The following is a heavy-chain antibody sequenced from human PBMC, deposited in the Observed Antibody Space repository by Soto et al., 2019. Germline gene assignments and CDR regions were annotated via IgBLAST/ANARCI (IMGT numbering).Heavy chain of an antibody. CDR1: GFSFDGYA. CDR3: VKASTYSSSQGWFDP. V-gene: IGHV3-9*01. J-gene: IGHJ5*02. Sequence: GGSLRLSCAASGFSFDGYAMNWVRQPPGKGLEWVSGISWNSGNIDYADSVKGRFTISRDNAKNSLYLQMNSLRAEDTALYYCVKASTYSSSQGWFDPWGQGTMGTVSS. D-gene: IGHD6-6*01. CDR2: ISWNSGNI.